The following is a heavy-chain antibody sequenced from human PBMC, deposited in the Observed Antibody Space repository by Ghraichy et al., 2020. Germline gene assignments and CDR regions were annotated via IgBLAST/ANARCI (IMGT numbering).Heavy chain of an antibody. CDR3: ASDNSGSYEDAFDI. Sequence: SETLSLTCTVSGGSINSVDYYWGWIRQPPGKGLEWIANVDYGGSTYYNPSLKSRVTISLDTSRIHFSLKLRSVTAADTAVYYCASDNSGSYEDAFDIWGQGTMVTVST. D-gene: IGHD1-26*01. V-gene: IGHV4-39*02. J-gene: IGHJ3*02. CDR1: GGSINSVDYY. CDR2: VDYGGST.